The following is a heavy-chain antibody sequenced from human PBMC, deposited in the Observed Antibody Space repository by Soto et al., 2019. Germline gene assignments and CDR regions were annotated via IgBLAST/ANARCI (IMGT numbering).Heavy chain of an antibody. J-gene: IGHJ6*02. CDR3: ARGGRHDSSGYYLPFSGMDV. Sequence: SETLSLTCTVSGGSISSYYWSWIRQPPGKGLEWIGYIYYSGSTNYNPSLKSRVTISVDTSKNQFSLKLSSVTAADTAVYYCARGGRHDSSGYYLPFSGMDVWGQGTTVTVSS. CDR2: IYYSGST. CDR1: GGSISSYY. D-gene: IGHD3-22*01. V-gene: IGHV4-59*01.